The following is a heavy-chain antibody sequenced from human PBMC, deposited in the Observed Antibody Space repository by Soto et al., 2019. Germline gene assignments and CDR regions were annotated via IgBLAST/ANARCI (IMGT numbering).Heavy chain of an antibody. D-gene: IGHD1-26*01. J-gene: IGHJ5*01. Sequence: ASVKVSCKASGYIFTDYYINWVRQAPGQGLEWMGWIGPNSGDTTYAQKFQGRVTMTTDTSITTAYMELSRLRSDDTAVYYCARPCCVNNSCQNWFDSWGQGALVTVSS. CDR1: GYIFTDYY. CDR2: IGPNSGDT. CDR3: ARPCCVNNSCQNWFDS. V-gene: IGHV1-2*02.